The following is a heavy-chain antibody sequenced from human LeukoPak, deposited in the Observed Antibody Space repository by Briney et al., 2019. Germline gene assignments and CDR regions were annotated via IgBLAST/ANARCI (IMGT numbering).Heavy chain of an antibody. Sequence: ASVKVSCKAYGYTFSDHYMHWVRQAPGQGLEWMGWINPDSGGTQYAEKFQGRVSMTRDTSINTVHMEMSGLTSDDTAIFYCARETSDYGDLDSWGQGTLVTVSS. CDR1: GYTFSDHY. CDR3: ARETSDYGDLDS. CDR2: INPDSGGT. D-gene: IGHD4-17*01. J-gene: IGHJ5*01. V-gene: IGHV1-2*02.